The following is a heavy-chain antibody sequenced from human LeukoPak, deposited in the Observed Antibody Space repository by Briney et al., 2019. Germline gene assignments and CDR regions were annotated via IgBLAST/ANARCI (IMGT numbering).Heavy chain of an antibody. CDR3: AREHVDIVATTNYYYGMDV. V-gene: IGHV1-69*04. Sequence: ASVTVSCTASGGTFSSYAISWVRQAPGQGLEWMGRIIPILGIANYAQKFQGRVTITADKSTSTTCMELSSLRPEDTAVYYCAREHVDIVATTNYYYGMDVWGQGTTVTVSS. J-gene: IGHJ6*02. CDR1: GGTFSSYA. CDR2: IIPILGIA. D-gene: IGHD5-12*01.